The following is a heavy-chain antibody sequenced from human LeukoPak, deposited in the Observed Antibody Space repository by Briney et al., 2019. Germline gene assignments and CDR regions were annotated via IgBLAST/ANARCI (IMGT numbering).Heavy chain of an antibody. Sequence: PGGSLRLSCAASGFPFSSYAMHWVRQAPGKGLEYVSAISSNGGTTSYANSVKGRFTISRDNSKNTLYLQMGRLRAEDMAVYYCARSSIVVVSILDYWGQGTLVTVSS. J-gene: IGHJ4*02. CDR1: GFPFSSYA. D-gene: IGHD2-2*01. CDR2: ISSNGGTT. V-gene: IGHV3-64*01. CDR3: ARSSIVVVSILDY.